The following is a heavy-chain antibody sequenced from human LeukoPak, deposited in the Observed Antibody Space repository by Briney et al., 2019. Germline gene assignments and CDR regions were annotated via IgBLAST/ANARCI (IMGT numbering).Heavy chain of an antibody. CDR3: AVPVGIAAALDI. CDR1: GGSFSGYY. CDR2: INHSGST. V-gene: IGHV4-34*01. Sequence: PSETLSLTCAVYGGSFSGYYWSWIRQPPGKGLEWIGEINHSGSTNYNPSLKSRVTISVDTSKNQFSLKLSSVTAADTAVYYCAVPVGIAAALDIWGQGTMVTVSS. J-gene: IGHJ3*02. D-gene: IGHD6-13*01.